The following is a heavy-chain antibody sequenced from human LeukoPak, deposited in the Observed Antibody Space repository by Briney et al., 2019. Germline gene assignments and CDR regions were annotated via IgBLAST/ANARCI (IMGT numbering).Heavy chain of an antibody. Sequence: SDTLSLTCTVSGVSISPYYWSWLRQPPGKGLEWIGYVYYSGSTNYNPSLKSRVTISVDTSKNQFSLKLSSVTAADTAVYYCVRDRHWTNDWVFDYWGQGTLVTVSS. J-gene: IGHJ4*02. CDR1: GVSISPYY. CDR3: VRDRHWTNDWVFDY. CDR2: VYYSGST. V-gene: IGHV4-59*01. D-gene: IGHD1/OR15-1a*01.